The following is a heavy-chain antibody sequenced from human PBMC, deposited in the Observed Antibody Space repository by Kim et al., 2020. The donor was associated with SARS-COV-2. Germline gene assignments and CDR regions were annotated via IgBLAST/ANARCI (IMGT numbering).Heavy chain of an antibody. CDR3: ARDYDILTGYYFDY. J-gene: IGHJ4*02. CDR2: IWYDGSNK. Sequence: GGSLRLSCAASGFTFSSYGMHWVRQAPGKGLEWVAVIWYDGSNKYYAYSVKGRFTISRDNSKNTLYLQMNSLRAEDTAVYYCARDYDILTGYYFDYWGQGPLVTVST. CDR1: GFTFSSYG. V-gene: IGHV3-33*01. D-gene: IGHD3-9*01.